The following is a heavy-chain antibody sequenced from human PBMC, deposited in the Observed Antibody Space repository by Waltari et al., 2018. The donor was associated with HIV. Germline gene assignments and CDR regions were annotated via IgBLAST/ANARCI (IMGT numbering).Heavy chain of an antibody. D-gene: IGHD2-2*02. CDR1: GGTFSNNA. V-gene: IGHV1-69*01. CDR2: LTPLYGIA. J-gene: IGHJ1*01. Sequence: QVQLVQSGAEVKQSGSSVKVSCTASGGTFSNNAFSWVRQAPGQAPEWMGGLTPLYGIANYARVFQGRVTITADESTTTLFMELSSLRSDDTAVYYCARDAIPKGVFFQHWGQGTLLVVSS. CDR3: ARDAIPKGVFFQH.